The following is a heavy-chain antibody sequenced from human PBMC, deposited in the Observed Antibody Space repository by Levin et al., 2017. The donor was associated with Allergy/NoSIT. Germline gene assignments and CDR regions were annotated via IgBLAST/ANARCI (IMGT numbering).Heavy chain of an antibody. V-gene: IGHV3-23*01. CDR1: GFTFNNYA. CDR2: IINSGVGT. D-gene: IGHD6-19*01. J-gene: IGHJ4*02. Sequence: PGESLKISCAASGFTFNNYAMSWVRQAPGKGLEWVSAIINSGVGTYYADSVKGRFTISRDNSKNTMYLQMNSLRAEDTAVYFCAKDAIRGSDQPYYFDYRGQGTLVTASS. CDR3: AKDAIRGSDQPYYFDY.